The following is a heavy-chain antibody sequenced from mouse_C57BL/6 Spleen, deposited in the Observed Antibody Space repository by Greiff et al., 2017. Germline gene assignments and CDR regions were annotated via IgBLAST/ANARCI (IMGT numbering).Heavy chain of an antibody. CDR3: TSQDTWDRAWFAY. D-gene: IGHD4-1*01. Sequence: EVQLQESGTVLARPGASVKMSCKTSGYTFTSYWMHWVKQRPGQGLEWIGAIYPGNSDTSYNQKFKGKAKLTAVTSASTAYMELSSLPNEDSAVYYCTSQDTWDRAWFAYWGQGTLVTVSA. J-gene: IGHJ3*01. CDR1: GYTFTSYW. V-gene: IGHV1-5*01. CDR2: IYPGNSDT.